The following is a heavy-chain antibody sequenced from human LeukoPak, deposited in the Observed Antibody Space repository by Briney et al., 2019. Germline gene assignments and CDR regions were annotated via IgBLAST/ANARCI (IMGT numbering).Heavy chain of an antibody. CDR2: IYYSGST. J-gene: IGHJ4*02. Sequence: TAETLSLTCTVSGGSISSYYWSWIRQPPGKGLEWIGYIYYSGSTNSNPSLKSRVTISVDTSKNQFSLKLSSVSAADTAVHYCARLDYYDSRCHIDYWGQGTLVTVSS. V-gene: IGHV4-59*08. CDR1: GGSISSYY. D-gene: IGHD3-22*01. CDR3: ARLDYYDSRCHIDY.